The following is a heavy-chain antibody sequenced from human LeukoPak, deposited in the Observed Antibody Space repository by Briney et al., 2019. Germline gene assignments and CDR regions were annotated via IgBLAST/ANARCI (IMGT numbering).Heavy chain of an antibody. V-gene: IGHV4-59*08. CDR2: IYYSGST. CDR3: ASGGYLTDAFDI. J-gene: IGHJ3*02. Sequence: PSETLSLTCTVSGGSISTYYWSWIRQPPGKGLEWIGYIYYSGSTNYNPSLKSRVTISVDTSKNQFSLKLSSVTAADTAVYYCASGGYLTDAFDIWGQGTMVTVSS. CDR1: GGSISTYY. D-gene: IGHD2-15*01.